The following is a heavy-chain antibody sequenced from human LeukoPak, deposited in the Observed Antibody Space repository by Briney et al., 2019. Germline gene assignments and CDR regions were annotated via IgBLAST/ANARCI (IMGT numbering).Heavy chain of an antibody. V-gene: IGHV1-2*02. CDR1: GYTFTGYY. D-gene: IGHD5-24*01. CDR2: INPNSGGT. J-gene: IGHJ4*02. CDR3: ARDLRDGYNYEGDY. Sequence: ASVKVSCKASGYTFTGYYMHWVRQAPGQGLAWMGWINPNSGGTNYAQKFQGRVTMTRDTSISTAYMELSRLRSDDTAVYYCARDLRDGYNYEGDYWGQGTLVTVSS.